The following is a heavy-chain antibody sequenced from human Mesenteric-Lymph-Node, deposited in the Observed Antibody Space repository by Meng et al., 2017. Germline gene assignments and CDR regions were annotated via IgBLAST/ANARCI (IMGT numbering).Heavy chain of an antibody. CDR3: ARDQLAAFDY. V-gene: IGHV4-4*02. J-gene: IGHJ4*02. Sequence: SGTGTAKPARTRPLSGTVTGGSISSRNWWSWVRQPPGKGLEWIGEIYHSGSTNYNPSRKSRVTISVDKSKNQFSLKLSSVTAADTAVYYCARDQLAAFDYWGQGTLVTVSS. D-gene: IGHD6-13*01. CDR1: GGSISSRNW. CDR2: IYHSGST.